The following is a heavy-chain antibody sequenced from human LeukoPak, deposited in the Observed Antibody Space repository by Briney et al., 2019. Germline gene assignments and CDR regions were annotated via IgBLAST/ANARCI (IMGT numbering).Heavy chain of an antibody. CDR3: ARAGALWFGELYHY. CDR1: GFTFSSYW. Sequence: GGSLRLSCAAFGFTFSSYWMSWVRQAPGKGLEWVAKIKQDGSEKYYVDSVKGRFTISRDNAKNSLYLQMNSLRAEDTAVYYCARAGALWFGELYHYWGQGTLVTVSS. V-gene: IGHV3-7*01. D-gene: IGHD3-10*01. J-gene: IGHJ4*02. CDR2: IKQDGSEK.